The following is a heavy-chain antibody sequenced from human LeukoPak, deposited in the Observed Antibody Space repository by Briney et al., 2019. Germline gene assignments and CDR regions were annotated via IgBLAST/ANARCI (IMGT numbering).Heavy chain of an antibody. CDR2: INHSGST. CDR3: ARDTRIGYSSAQDY. V-gene: IGHV4-34*01. J-gene: IGHJ4*02. Sequence: GSLRLSCAASGFTFSNSWMTWVRQSPGKGLEWIGEINHSGSTNYNPSLKSRVTISVDTSKNQFSLKVSSVTAADTAVYYCARDTRIGYSSAQDYWGQGTLVTVSS. D-gene: IGHD6-19*01. CDR1: GFTFSNSW.